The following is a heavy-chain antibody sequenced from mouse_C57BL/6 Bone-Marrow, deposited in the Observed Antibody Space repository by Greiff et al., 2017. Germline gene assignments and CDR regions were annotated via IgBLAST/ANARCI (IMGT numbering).Heavy chain of an antibody. D-gene: IGHD2-3*01. J-gene: IGHJ3*01. Sequence: VQLQQSGAELVRPGASVKLSCTASGFNIKDDYMHWVKQRPEQGLEWIGWIDPENGDTEYASKFQGKATIPADTSSNTAYLQLSSLTSEDTAVEYCTTFIYDGYYWFAYWGQGTLVTVSA. CDR2: IDPENGDT. V-gene: IGHV14-4*01. CDR1: GFNIKDDY. CDR3: TTFIYDGYYWFAY.